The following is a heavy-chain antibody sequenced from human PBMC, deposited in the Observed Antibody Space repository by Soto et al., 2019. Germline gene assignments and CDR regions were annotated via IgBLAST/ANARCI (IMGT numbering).Heavy chain of an antibody. D-gene: IGHD3-3*01. CDR2: IYYSGST. Sequence: SETLSLTCTVSGGSISSSSYYWGWIRQPPGKGLEWIGSIYYSGSTYYNPSLKSRVTISVDTSKNQFSLRLGSVTAADTAVYYCASRKYDFWSGYYGGSWFDPWGQGTLVTVSS. CDR1: GGSISSSSYY. V-gene: IGHV4-39*01. CDR3: ASRKYDFWSGYYGGSWFDP. J-gene: IGHJ5*02.